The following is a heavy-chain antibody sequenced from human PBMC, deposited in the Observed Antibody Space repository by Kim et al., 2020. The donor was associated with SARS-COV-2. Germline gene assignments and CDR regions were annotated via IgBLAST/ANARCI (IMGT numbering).Heavy chain of an antibody. V-gene: IGHV4-31*03. CDR3: ARAKVDTAMVGSGVYYFSGMDV. CDR2: IYYSGST. CDR1: GGSISSGGYY. Sequence: SETLSLTCTVSGGSISSGGYYWSWIRQHPGKGLEWIGYIYYSGSTYYNPSLKSRVTISVDTSKNQFSLKLSSVTAADTAVYYCARAKVDTAMVGSGVYYFSGMDVWGQGTTVTVSS. D-gene: IGHD5-18*01. J-gene: IGHJ6*02.